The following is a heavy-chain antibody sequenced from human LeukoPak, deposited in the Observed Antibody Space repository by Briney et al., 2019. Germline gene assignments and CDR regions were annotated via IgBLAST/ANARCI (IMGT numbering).Heavy chain of an antibody. Sequence: GGSLRLSCAASGFAFSVYEMYWVRQAPGKGLEWVSYISSSGSTIYYADSVKGRFTISRDNAKNSLYLQMNSLRAEDTAVYYCARDTAYSSSWTWFDYWGQGTLVTVSS. CDR1: GFAFSVYE. J-gene: IGHJ4*02. V-gene: IGHV3-48*03. CDR2: ISSSGSTI. D-gene: IGHD6-13*01. CDR3: ARDTAYSSSWTWFDY.